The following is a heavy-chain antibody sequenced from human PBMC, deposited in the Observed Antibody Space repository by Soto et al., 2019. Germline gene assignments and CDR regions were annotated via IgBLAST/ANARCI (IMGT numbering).Heavy chain of an antibody. Sequence: GGSLRLCCAASGFTFSSYSMNWVRQAPGKGLEWVSYISSSSSTIYYADSVKGRFTISRDNAKNSLYLQMNSLRAEDTAVYYCARDHHRYSGYDYVDYWGQGTLVTVSS. CDR1: GFTFSSYS. J-gene: IGHJ4*02. D-gene: IGHD5-12*01. CDR3: ARDHHRYSGYDYVDY. CDR2: ISSSSSTI. V-gene: IGHV3-48*01.